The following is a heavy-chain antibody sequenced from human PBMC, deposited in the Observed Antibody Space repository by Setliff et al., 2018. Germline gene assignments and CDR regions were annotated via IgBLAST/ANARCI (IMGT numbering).Heavy chain of an antibody. Sequence: PGGSLRLSCAASGFTFGDFAMTWVRQAPGKGLEWVSGIGGRGISTYYADSVKGRFIISRDNSENSLYLQMNSLRAEDTAVYYCARARGGYDFDYWGQGTLVTVSS. J-gene: IGHJ4*02. CDR2: IGGRGIST. D-gene: IGHD5-12*01. V-gene: IGHV3-23*01. CDR1: GFTFGDFA. CDR3: ARARGGYDFDY.